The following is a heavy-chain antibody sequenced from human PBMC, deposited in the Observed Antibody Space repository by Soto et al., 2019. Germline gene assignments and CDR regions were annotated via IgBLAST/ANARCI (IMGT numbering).Heavy chain of an antibody. Sequence: QVQLVQSGAEVKKPGASVKVSCKASGYTFTSYGISWVRQAPGQGLEWMGWISAYNGNRNYAQKLQGRGTMTTDTSTSTAYMELRSRRSDATAVYYCARADMSLVWFAPWGQGTLVTVSS. J-gene: IGHJ5*02. CDR1: GYTFTSYG. CDR3: ARADMSLVWFAP. CDR2: ISAYNGNR. V-gene: IGHV1-18*01. D-gene: IGHD2-15*01.